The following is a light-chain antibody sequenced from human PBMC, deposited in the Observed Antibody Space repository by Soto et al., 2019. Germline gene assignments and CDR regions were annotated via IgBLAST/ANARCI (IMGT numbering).Light chain of an antibody. Sequence: DIHMTQSPSSLSASVGDRVTITCLASQDIGKFLNWYQVKPGKAPKLIIYDASILEPGVPARFRGSGSGTDFSFTIGDLQHEDIATYYCQQYDNLPLTFGGGTKVQIK. V-gene: IGKV1-33*01. J-gene: IGKJ4*01. CDR2: DAS. CDR3: QQYDNLPLT. CDR1: QDIGKF.